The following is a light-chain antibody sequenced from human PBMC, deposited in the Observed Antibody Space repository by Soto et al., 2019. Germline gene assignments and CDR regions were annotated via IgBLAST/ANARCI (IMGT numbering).Light chain of an antibody. V-gene: IGLV4-69*01. CDR3: QTWGTPHVV. CDR2: LNSDGSH. J-gene: IGLJ2*01. CDR1: SGHSSYA. Sequence: QSVLTQSPSASASLGASVKLTCTLSSGHSSYAIAWHQQQPEKGPRYLMKLNSDGSHSKGDGIPDRFSGSSSGAERYLTISSLQSEDEADYYCQTWGTPHVVFGGGTQLTVL.